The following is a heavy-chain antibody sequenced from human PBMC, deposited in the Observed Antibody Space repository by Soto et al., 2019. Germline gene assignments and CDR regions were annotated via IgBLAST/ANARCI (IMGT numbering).Heavy chain of an antibody. J-gene: IGHJ4*01. V-gene: IGHV3-23*01. CDR3: AKGSIEYCASVDN. D-gene: IGHD2-21*01. Sequence: EVQLLESGGGLVQPGGSLRLSCAASGFSFSSYAMVWVRQAPGKGLEGVSVISARGGSLYFADSVKGRFTISRANSKNVFYLEMNSLRAEDTGTYFCAKGSIEYCASVDNWGHGTLVVVSS. CDR2: ISARGGSL. CDR1: GFSFSSYA.